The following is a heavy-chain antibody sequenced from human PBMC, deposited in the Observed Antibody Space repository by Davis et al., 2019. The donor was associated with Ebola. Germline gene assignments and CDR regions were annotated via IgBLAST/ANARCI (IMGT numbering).Heavy chain of an antibody. J-gene: IGHJ4*02. V-gene: IGHV3-30*18. D-gene: IGHD3-10*01. Sequence: PGGSLRLSCAASGFTFSSYGMHWVRQAPGKGLEWVAVISYDGSNKYYADSVKGRFTISRDNSKKSLHLQMDNLRAEDTAVYYCAKSRGYYDWGRGDFDCWGQGTLVTVSS. CDR3: AKSRGYYDWGRGDFDC. CDR2: ISYDGSNK. CDR1: GFTFSSYG.